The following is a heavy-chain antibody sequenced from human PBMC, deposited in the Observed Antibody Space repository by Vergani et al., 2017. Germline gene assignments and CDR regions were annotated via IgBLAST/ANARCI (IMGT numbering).Heavy chain of an antibody. V-gene: IGHV3-43*01. D-gene: IGHD3-22*01. CDR3: TKSPYESHGYFTS. Sequence: EEQLVESGGTVVQPGGSLRLSCAASGFTFDDYTMHWVRQGPGKGLEWISVIRWDGGDAQYADSVKGRFTISRDNSRNLLYLQMTALRTEDSALYYCTKSPYESHGYFTSWGQGALVTVSS. CDR1: GFTFDDYT. J-gene: IGHJ5*02. CDR2: IRWDGGDA.